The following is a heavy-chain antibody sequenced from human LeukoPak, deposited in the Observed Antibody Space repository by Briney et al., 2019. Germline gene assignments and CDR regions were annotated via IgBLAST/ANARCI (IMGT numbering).Heavy chain of an antibody. Sequence: PGGSLRLSCAASGFTFDDYAMHWVRQAPGKGLEWVSGISWNSGSIGYADSVKGRFTISRDNAKNSLYLQMNSLRAEDTALYYCAKGYSSSPKRYFDYWGQGTLVTVSS. CDR3: AKGYSSSPKRYFDY. V-gene: IGHV3-9*01. J-gene: IGHJ4*02. D-gene: IGHD6-13*01. CDR2: ISWNSGSI. CDR1: GFTFDDYA.